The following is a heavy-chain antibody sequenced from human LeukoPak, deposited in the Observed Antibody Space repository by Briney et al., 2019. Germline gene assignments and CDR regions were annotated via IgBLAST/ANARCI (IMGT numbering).Heavy chain of an antibody. CDR3: ARDRKRYCSSTSCPLHARALDY. CDR1: GYTFTSYG. J-gene: IGHJ4*02. V-gene: IGHV1-18*01. Sequence: ASVKVSCKASGYTFTSYGISWVRQAPGQGLEWMGWISAYNGNTNYAQKLQGRVTMTTDTSTSTAYMELRSLRSDDTAVYYCARDRKRYCSSTSCPLHARALDYWGQGTLVTVSS. D-gene: IGHD2-2*01. CDR2: ISAYNGNT.